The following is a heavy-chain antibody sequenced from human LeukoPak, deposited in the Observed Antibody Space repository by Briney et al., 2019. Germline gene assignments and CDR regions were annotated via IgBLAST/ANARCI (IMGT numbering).Heavy chain of an antibody. CDR3: AKERDTAMVTIDY. V-gene: IGHV3-30*02. Sequence: GGSLRLSCAASGFTFSSHGMHWVRQAPGKGLEWVAFIRYDGSNKYYADSVKGRFTISRDNSKNTLYLQMNSLRAEDTAVYYCAKERDTAMVTIDYWGQGTLVTVSS. J-gene: IGHJ4*02. D-gene: IGHD5-18*01. CDR2: IRYDGSNK. CDR1: GFTFSSHG.